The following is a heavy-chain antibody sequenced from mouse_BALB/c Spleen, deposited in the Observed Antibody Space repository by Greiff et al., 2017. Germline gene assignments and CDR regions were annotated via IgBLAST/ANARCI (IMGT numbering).Heavy chain of an antibody. CDR3: ARDLQYKPHFEN. CDR1: GFTFSSYG. CDR2: ISSGGSYT. J-gene: IGHJ2*01. V-gene: IGHV5-6*01. D-gene: IGHD1-3*01. Sequence: EVKLVESGGDLVKPGGSLKLSCAASGFTFSSYGMSWVRQTPDKRLEWVATISSGGSYTYYPDSVKGRFTISRDNAKNTLYLQMSSLKSEDTAMYYCARDLQYKPHFENWGEGTTLTESS.